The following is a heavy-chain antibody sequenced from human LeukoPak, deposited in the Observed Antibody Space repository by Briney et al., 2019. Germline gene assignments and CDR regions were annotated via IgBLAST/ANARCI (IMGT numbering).Heavy chain of an antibody. CDR2: IYYSGST. Sequence: PSETLSLTCTVSGGSISSYYWSWIRQPPGKGLEWIGYIYYSGSTNYNPSLKSRVTIPVDTSKNQFSLKLSSVTAADTAVYYCARERAVTTYYYFDYWGQGTLVTVSS. D-gene: IGHD4-17*01. CDR1: GGSISSYY. V-gene: IGHV4-59*01. CDR3: ARERAVTTYYYFDY. J-gene: IGHJ4*02.